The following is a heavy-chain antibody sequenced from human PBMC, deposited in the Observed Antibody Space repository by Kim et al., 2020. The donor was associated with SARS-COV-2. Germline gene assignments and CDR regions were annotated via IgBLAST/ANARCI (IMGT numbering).Heavy chain of an antibody. J-gene: IGHJ4*02. V-gene: IGHV4-34*01. CDR1: GGSFSGYY. Sequence: SETLSLTCAVYGGSFSGYYWSWIRQPPGKGLEWIGEINHSGSTNYNPSLKSRVTISVDTSKNQFSLKLSSVTAADTAVYYCARVSGLRFPTPLKTFDYWGQGTLVTVSS. CDR3: ARVSGLRFPTPLKTFDY. CDR2: INHSGST. D-gene: IGHD4-17*01.